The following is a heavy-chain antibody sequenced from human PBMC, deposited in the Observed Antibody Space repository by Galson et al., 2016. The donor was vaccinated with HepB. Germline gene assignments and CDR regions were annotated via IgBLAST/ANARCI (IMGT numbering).Heavy chain of an antibody. CDR3: ARGGCSSTSCPYYQHYGMDV. CDR1: GFTFSSYD. Sequence: SLRLSCAASGFTFSSYDMHWVRQATGKGLEWVSAIGTAGDTYYPGSVKGRFTISRENAENSLDLQMNSLRAGDTAVYYCARGGCSSTSCPYYQHYGMDVWGQGTTVTVSS. J-gene: IGHJ6*02. D-gene: IGHD2-2*01. V-gene: IGHV3-13*01. CDR2: IGTAGDT.